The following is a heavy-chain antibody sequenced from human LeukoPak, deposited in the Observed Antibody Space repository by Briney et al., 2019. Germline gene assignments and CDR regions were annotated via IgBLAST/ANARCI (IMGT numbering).Heavy chain of an antibody. CDR2: ISSSSSYI. V-gene: IGHV3-21*01. Sequence: GGSLRLSCAASGFTFSSYSMNWVRQAPGKGLEWVSSISSSSSYIYYADSVKGRFTISRDNAKNSLYLQMDSLRAEDTAVYYCARCRSGGSCYFDYWGQGTLVTVSS. CDR1: GFTFSSYS. J-gene: IGHJ4*02. CDR3: ARCRSGGSCYFDY. D-gene: IGHD2-15*01.